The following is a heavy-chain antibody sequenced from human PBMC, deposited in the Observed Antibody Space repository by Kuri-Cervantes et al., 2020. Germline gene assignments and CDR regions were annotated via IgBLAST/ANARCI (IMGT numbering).Heavy chain of an antibody. V-gene: IGHV3-53*01. D-gene: IGHD3-10*01. CDR1: GFSISTIF. J-gene: IGHJ4*02. CDR2: FYSGGVT. Sequence: GGSLRLSCAASGFSISTIFLSWVRQAPGKGLEWVSDFYSGGVTHYADSVKDRFTISRDSSKNTLYLQMDSLRVDDTAVYYCARDLISAKGGGYGYYFDYWGQGTVVTVSS. CDR3: ARDLISAKGGGYGYYFDY.